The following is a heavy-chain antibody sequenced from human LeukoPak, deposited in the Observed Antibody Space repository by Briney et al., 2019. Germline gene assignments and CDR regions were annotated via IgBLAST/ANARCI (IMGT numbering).Heavy chain of an antibody. CDR3: ARDRYDFWSGYFYNWFDP. V-gene: IGHV4-4*07. D-gene: IGHD3-3*01. Sequence: PSETLSLTCTVSGDSINNNNYYWSWIRQPAGKGLEWIGRIYTSGSTNYNPSLKSRVTMSVDTSKNQFSLKLSSVTAADTAVYYCARDRYDFWSGYFYNWFDPWGQGTLVTVSS. CDR2: IYTSGST. CDR1: GDSINNNNYY. J-gene: IGHJ5*02.